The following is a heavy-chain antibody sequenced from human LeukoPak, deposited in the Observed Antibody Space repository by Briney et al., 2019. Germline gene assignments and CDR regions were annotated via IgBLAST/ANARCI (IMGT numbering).Heavy chain of an antibody. J-gene: IGHJ4*02. V-gene: IGHV1-46*01. CDR2: INPSGGST. CDR3: ARWGSPYYYGSGKESPFDY. Sequence: ASVKVSCKASGYTFTSYYTHWVRQAPGQGLEWMGIINPSGGSTSYAQKFQGRVTMTRDTSTSTVYMELSSLRSEDTAVYYCARWGSPYYYGSGKESPFDYWGQGTLVTVSS. D-gene: IGHD3-10*01. CDR1: GYTFTSYY.